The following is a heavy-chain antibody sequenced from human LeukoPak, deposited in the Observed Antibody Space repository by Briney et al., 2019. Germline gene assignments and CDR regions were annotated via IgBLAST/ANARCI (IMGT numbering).Heavy chain of an antibody. Sequence: GGSLRLSCAASGFTVSSNYMSWVRQAPGKGLEWVSAISGSGGSTYYADSVKGRFTISRDNSKNTLYLQMNSLRAEDTAVYYCAKESAVTTLPGGYWGQGTLVTVSS. V-gene: IGHV3-23*01. D-gene: IGHD4-17*01. CDR2: ISGSGGST. J-gene: IGHJ4*02. CDR1: GFTVSSNY. CDR3: AKESAVTTLPGGY.